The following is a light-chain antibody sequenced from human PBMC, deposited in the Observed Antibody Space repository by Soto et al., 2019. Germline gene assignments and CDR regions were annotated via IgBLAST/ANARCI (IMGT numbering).Light chain of an antibody. CDR1: QSVSNNY. J-gene: IGKJ1*01. CDR3: QHYKSYPWT. Sequence: EIVLTQSPGTLSLSPGERATLSCRASQSVSNNYLAWYQQKPGQAPRLLIYGASNRATGIPDRFSGSGSGTDFTLTISRLEPDDFATYYCQHYKSYPWTFGQGTKVEIK. CDR2: GAS. V-gene: IGKV3-20*01.